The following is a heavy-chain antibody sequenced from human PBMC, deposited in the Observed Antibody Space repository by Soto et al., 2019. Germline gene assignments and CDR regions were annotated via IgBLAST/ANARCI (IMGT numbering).Heavy chain of an antibody. CDR2: IYYNGNT. Sequence: SETLSLTCTVSGGSISSRISYWGWIRQPPGGGLAWIGSIYYNGNTYYNPSLKSRVTISVDTSKNQFSLKLSAVTAADTAVYYCARVRYFDWFPLGMDVWGQGTTVTVSS. CDR1: GGSISSRISY. J-gene: IGHJ6*02. CDR3: ARVRYFDWFPLGMDV. D-gene: IGHD3-9*01. V-gene: IGHV4-39*02.